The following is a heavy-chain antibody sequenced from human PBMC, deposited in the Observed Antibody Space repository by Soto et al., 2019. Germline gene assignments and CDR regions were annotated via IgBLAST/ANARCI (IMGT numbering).Heavy chain of an antibody. D-gene: IGHD4-4*01. CDR3: ARGDYSNPLLDGGKDV. V-gene: IGHV3-13*01. CDR1: GFTFSSYD. Sequence: GGSLRLSCAASGFTFSSYDMHWVRQATGKGLEWVSAIGTAGDTYYPGSVKGRFTISRENAKNSLYLQMNSLRAGDTAVYYCARGDYSNPLLDGGKDVWGQGTTVTVSS. J-gene: IGHJ6*02. CDR2: IGTAGDT.